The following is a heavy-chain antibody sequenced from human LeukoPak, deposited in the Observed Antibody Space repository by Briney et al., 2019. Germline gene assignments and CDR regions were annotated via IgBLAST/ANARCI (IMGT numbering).Heavy chain of an antibody. V-gene: IGHV4-34*01. CDR1: GGSFSGYY. CDR3: AREYCTSATCRFDN. D-gene: IGHD2-2*01. Sequence: SSETLSLTCAVYGGSFSGYYWSWIRQPPGKGLEWIGEINHSGSTNYNPSLKSRVTISVDTSKNQFSLKLSSVTAADTAVYYCAREYCTSATCRFDNWGQGTLVTVSS. J-gene: IGHJ4*02. CDR2: INHSGST.